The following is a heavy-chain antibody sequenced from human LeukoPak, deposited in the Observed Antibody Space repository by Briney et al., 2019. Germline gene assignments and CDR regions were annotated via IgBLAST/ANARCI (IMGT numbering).Heavy chain of an antibody. D-gene: IGHD4-17*01. CDR2: IYYSGST. Sequence: PSETLSLTCTVSGGSISSSSYYWGWIRQPPGKGLEWIGSIYYSGSTYYNPSLKSRVTISVDTSKNQFSLKLSSVTAADTAVYYCARLVTEYGDYATYYYYYMDVWGKGTTVTISS. J-gene: IGHJ6*03. CDR3: ARLVTEYGDYATYYYYYMDV. CDR1: GGSISSSSYY. V-gene: IGHV4-39*01.